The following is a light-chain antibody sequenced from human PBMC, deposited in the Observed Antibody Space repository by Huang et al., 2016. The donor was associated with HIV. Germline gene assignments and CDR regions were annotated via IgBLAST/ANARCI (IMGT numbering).Light chain of an antibody. CDR2: GAS. CDR3: QQYNNWPPEYT. J-gene: IGKJ2*01. Sequence: EIVMTQSPATLSVSPGERATLSCRASQSVSNNLAWYQQKPGLAPTLLIYGASTRATGIPARFSCSGSGTRFTLTISSLQSEDFAVYYCQQYNNWPPEYTFGQGTKLEIK. V-gene: IGKV3-15*01. CDR1: QSVSNN.